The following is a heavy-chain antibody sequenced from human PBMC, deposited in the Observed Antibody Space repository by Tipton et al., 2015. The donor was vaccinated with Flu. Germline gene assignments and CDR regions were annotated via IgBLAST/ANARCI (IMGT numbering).Heavy chain of an antibody. CDR3: AKDGWDTSGWYPFDY. J-gene: IGHJ4*02. Sequence: SLRLSCAASGFTFSTYWMSWVRQAPGKGLEWVANINQDGSEKYYVDSVKGRFTISRDNAKNSLFLQMNSLTAEDTAVYYCAKDGWDTSGWYPFDYWGQGTLVTVSS. D-gene: IGHD6-19*01. CDR1: GFTFSTYW. V-gene: IGHV3-7*01. CDR2: INQDGSEK.